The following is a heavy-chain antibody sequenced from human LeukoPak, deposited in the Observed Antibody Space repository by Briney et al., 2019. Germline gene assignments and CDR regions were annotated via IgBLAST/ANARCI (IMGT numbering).Heavy chain of an antibody. CDR1: GFTFHDYA. J-gene: IGHJ6*04. CDR2: ISWNSGSI. D-gene: IGHD3-22*01. CDR3: AREVTYLKYYDSSGMDV. V-gene: IGHV3-9*01. Sequence: GGSLRLSCAATGFTFHDYAMHWVRQAPGKGLEWVSGISWNSGSIGYADSVKGRFTISRDNAKNSLYLQMNSLRAEDTALYYCAREVTYLKYYDSSGMDVWGKGTTVTVSS.